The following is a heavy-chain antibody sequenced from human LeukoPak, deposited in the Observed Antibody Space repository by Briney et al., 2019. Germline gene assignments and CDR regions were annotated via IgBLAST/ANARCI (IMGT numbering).Heavy chain of an antibody. CDR3: AKFASTSCCQSAFDI. CDR1: GYTFTSYG. CDR2: ISDSGGNT. V-gene: IGHV3-23*01. Sequence: GASVKVSCKASGYTFTSYGISWVRQAPGKGLEWVSAISDSGGNTYYTDSVKGRFTISRDSSKNTLYLQMNSLRAEDTAVYYCAKFASTSCCQSAFDIWGQGTMVTVSS. D-gene: IGHD2-2*01. J-gene: IGHJ3*02.